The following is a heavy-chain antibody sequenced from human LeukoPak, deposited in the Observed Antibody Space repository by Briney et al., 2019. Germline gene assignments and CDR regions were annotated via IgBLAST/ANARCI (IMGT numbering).Heavy chain of an antibody. Sequence: TGGSLRLSCAASGFTFSSYSMNWVRQAPGKGLEWVSSISSSSSYIYYADSVKGRFTISRDNAKNSLYLQMNSLRAEDTAVYYCARDLRVDFWSGPSGAEPNAFDIWGQGTMATVSS. V-gene: IGHV3-21*01. D-gene: IGHD3-3*01. CDR1: GFTFSSYS. CDR2: ISSSSSYI. J-gene: IGHJ3*02. CDR3: ARDLRVDFWSGPSGAEPNAFDI.